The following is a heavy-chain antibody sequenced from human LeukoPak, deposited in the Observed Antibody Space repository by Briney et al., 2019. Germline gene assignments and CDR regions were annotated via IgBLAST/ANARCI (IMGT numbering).Heavy chain of an antibody. CDR2: IKQDGIGE. J-gene: IGHJ3*02. CDR1: GFTSATYW. Sequence: GGSLRLSCAASGFTSATYWMTCVRAAPRRGLEWVASIKQDGIGEKYVDSVRGRFTISGDNAKNSVYLQMNSLRAEDTAVYYCAKLARSDDFDIWGQGTMVSVSS. V-gene: IGHV3-7*01. CDR3: AKLARSDDFDI.